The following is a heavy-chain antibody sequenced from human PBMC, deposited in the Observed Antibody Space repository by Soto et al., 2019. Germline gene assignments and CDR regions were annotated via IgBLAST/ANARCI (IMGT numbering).Heavy chain of an antibody. CDR1: GGTFSRHA. CDR3: ARGWGYDSNDYYYAY. V-gene: IGHV1-69*01. Sequence: QVQLVQSGAEVRKPGSSVKVSCKASGGTFSRHAISWVRQAPGQGLELMGGIIPIFGTANHAQKFQGRVTIIADESTSTVYMELSSLRSEDTAMYYCARGWGYDSNDYYYAYWGQGTLVIVS. D-gene: IGHD3-22*01. CDR2: IIPIFGTA. J-gene: IGHJ4*02.